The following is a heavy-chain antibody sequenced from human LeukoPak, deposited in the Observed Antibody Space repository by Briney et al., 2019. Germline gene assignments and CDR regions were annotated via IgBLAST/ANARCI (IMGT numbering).Heavy chain of an antibody. J-gene: IGHJ3*02. Sequence: SETLSLTCTVSGGSISSYYWSWIRQPPGKGLEWMGYIYYSGSTNYNPSLKSRVTISVDTSKNQFSLKLSSVTAADTAVYYCARNSGYPNDAFDIWGQGTMVTVSS. CDR2: IYYSGST. D-gene: IGHD3-22*01. CDR3: ARNSGYPNDAFDI. V-gene: IGHV4-59*01. CDR1: GGSISSYY.